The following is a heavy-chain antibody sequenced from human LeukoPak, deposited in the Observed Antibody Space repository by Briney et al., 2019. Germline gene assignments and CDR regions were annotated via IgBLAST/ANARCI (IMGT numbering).Heavy chain of an antibody. Sequence: PGRSLSLSFAASGFPFYDYAMHWVRPAPGKGLEWVSGISWNSGSIGYADSVKGRFTISRDNAKNSLYLQINSLRAEDTALYYCAKDRVAARDGMDVWGQGTTVTVSS. V-gene: IGHV3-9*01. J-gene: IGHJ6*02. CDR2: ISWNSGSI. D-gene: IGHD6-6*01. CDR1: GFPFYDYA. CDR3: AKDRVAARDGMDV.